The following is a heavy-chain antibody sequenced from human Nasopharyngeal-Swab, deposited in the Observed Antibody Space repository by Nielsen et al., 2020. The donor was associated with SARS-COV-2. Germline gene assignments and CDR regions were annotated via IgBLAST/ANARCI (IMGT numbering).Heavy chain of an antibody. CDR3: ARDFSTVAGSFDY. J-gene: IGHJ4*02. D-gene: IGHD4-23*01. CDR2: ISSSSYI. Sequence: GESLKISCAASGFTFSSYSMNWVRQAPGKGLEWVSSISSSSYIYYADSVKGRFTISRDNAKNSLYLQMNSLRAEDTAVYYCARDFSTVAGSFDYWGQGTLVTVSS. CDR1: GFTFSSYS. V-gene: IGHV3-21*01.